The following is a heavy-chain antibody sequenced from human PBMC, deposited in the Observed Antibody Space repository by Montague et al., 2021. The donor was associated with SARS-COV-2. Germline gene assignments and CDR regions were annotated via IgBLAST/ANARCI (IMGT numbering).Heavy chain of an antibody. V-gene: IGHV4-39*07. Sequence: SETLSLTCTVSGGSISSSNYYWGWIRQPPGQGLEWIGYMYYSGSTYYNPSLKSRVTISIDTSNNQFSLKLSSVTAADTADYYCARDDIVLQGVTKGMDVWGQGTTVTVSS. CDR3: ARDDIVLQGVTKGMDV. D-gene: IGHD3-10*01. CDR1: GGSISSSNYY. J-gene: IGHJ6*02. CDR2: MYYSGST.